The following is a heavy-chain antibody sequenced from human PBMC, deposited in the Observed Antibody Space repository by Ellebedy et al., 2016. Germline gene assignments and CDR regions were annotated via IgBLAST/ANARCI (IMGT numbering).Heavy chain of an antibody. V-gene: IGHV3-21*01. CDR2: IVFRGTAA. CDR1: GFTFKIAG. CDR3: ARDGSEWSRDY. D-gene: IGHD3-3*01. Sequence: GGSLRLXXATSGFTFKIAGMTWVRPAPGKGLEWVGTIVFRGTAAYYSDSVKGRFIISRDNAKNSLFLQMNSLIVEDTAVYYCARDGSEWSRDYWGQGTLVTVSS. J-gene: IGHJ4*02.